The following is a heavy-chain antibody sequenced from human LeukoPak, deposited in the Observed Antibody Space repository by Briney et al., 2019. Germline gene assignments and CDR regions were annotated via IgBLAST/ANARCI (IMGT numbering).Heavy chain of an antibody. CDR1: GGSISSSNW. J-gene: IGHJ4*02. Sequence: PSETLSLTCAVSGGSISSSNWWSWVRQPPGKGLEWIGEIYHSGSTNYNPSLQSRVTISVDKSVNQFSLKLSSVTAADTAVYYCASKTYGSGSYTYWGQGTLVTVSS. V-gene: IGHV4-4*02. CDR3: ASKTYGSGSYTY. D-gene: IGHD3-10*01. CDR2: IYHSGST.